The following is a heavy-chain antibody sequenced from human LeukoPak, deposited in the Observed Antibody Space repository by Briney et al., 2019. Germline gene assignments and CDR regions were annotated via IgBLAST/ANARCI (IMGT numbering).Heavy chain of an antibody. CDR1: GYTFVNFP. Sequence: ASVRVSCKASGYTFVNFPISWVRQAPGQGLEWMGWISTYNGNANYAQEFQGRVTMTTDTSTTTAYLELRSLKSDDTAVYYCARGGHGNGWYWFFTLWGRGTLVTVSS. D-gene: IGHD6-19*01. V-gene: IGHV1-18*01. CDR3: ARGGHGNGWYWFFTL. CDR2: ISTYNGNA. J-gene: IGHJ2*01.